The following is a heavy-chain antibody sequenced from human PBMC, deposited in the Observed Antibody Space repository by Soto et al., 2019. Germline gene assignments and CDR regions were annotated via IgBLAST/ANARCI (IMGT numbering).Heavy chain of an antibody. CDR2: IKSNTDGGTT. CDR3: ARGDYHDTSGPFSDAFDV. D-gene: IGHD3-22*01. V-gene: IGHV3-15*07. J-gene: IGHJ3*01. Sequence: PGGSLRLSCAVSGVTLTNVWMNWVRQAPGKGPEWVGRIKSNTDGGTTDYAAPVKGRFTISRDDSEDTLYLQMNSLRAEDTAVYYCARGDYHDTSGPFSDAFDVWGQGTMVTVS. CDR1: GVTLTNVW.